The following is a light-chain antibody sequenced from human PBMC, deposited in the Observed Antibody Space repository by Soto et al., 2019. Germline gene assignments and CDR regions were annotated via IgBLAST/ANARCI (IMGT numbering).Light chain of an antibody. CDR3: CSYAGDSWV. V-gene: IGLV2-11*01. J-gene: IGLJ3*02. Sequence: QSALTQPRPLSGSPGQSGPISCTGTKSDVGGYDYVSWYQQHPGKAPKLIVYDVYKRPTGVPDRISGSKSGNTASLTISGLQAEDEADYYCCSYAGDSWVFGGGTKL. CDR1: KSDVGGYDY. CDR2: DVY.